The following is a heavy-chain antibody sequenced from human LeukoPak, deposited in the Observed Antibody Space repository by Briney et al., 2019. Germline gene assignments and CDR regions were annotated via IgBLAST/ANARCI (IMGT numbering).Heavy chain of an antibody. CDR3: ARDRRKTYGGAFDI. Sequence: GRSLRLSSAASGFTFSSNAMHWVRQAPGKGLEWVAVISYDGSNKYYADSVKGRFTISRDNSKNTLYLQMNSLRAEDTAVYYCARDRRKTYGGAFDIWGQGTMVTVSS. CDR1: GFTFSSNA. CDR2: ISYDGSNK. D-gene: IGHD2-8*01. V-gene: IGHV3-30*04. J-gene: IGHJ3*02.